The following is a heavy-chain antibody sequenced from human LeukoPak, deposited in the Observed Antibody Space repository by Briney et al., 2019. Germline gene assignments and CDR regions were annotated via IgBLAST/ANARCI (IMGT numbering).Heavy chain of an antibody. D-gene: IGHD1-1*01. CDR1: GYTFTNYY. Sequence: ASVKVSCKASGYTFTNYYIHWVRQAPGQGLEWMGLINPGGANTNYAQNFQGRVTMTRDMSTSTVYMELSSLRSEDTAVYYCAREYKNNWFDPWGQGTLVTVSS. J-gene: IGHJ5*02. CDR3: AREYKNNWFDP. CDR2: INPGGANT. V-gene: IGHV1-46*01.